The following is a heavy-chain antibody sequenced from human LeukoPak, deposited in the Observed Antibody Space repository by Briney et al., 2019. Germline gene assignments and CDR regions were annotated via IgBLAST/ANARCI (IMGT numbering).Heavy chain of an antibody. D-gene: IGHD2-8*01. CDR3: ARAPRRMVYATLYYYYYMDV. J-gene: IGHJ6*03. CDR2: IYYSGST. V-gene: IGHV4-59*12. Sequence: SETLSLTCTVSGGSISSYYWSWIRQPPGKGLEWIGYIYYSGSTNYNPSLKSRVTISVDKSKNQFSLKLSSVTAADTAVYYCARAPRRMVYATLYYYYYMDVWGKGTTVTVSS. CDR1: GGSISSYY.